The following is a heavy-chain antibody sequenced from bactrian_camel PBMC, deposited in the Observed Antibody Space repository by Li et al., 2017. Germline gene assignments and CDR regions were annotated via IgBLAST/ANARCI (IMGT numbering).Heavy chain of an antibody. D-gene: IGHD2*01. V-gene: IGHV3S53*01. CDR3: AAERPYCSGDYCHRFGKPDFGY. Sequence: QLVESGGGSVQAGGSLRLSCAASGEGVYSSACMGWVRQAPGKEREGVAVIDNDRSARYEDSVKGRFTISLDHAKNTLYLEMRSLKPEDTAVYYCAAERPYCSGDYCHRFGKPDFGYWGQGTQVTVS. CDR2: IDNDRSA. J-gene: IGHJ6*01. CDR1: GEGVYSSAC.